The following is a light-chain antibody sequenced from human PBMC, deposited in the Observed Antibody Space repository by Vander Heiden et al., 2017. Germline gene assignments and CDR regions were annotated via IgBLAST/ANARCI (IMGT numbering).Light chain of an antibody. CDR3: QSYDSSLSGEWV. Sequence: QSVLPQPPSVSGAPGQRVTISCTWSSSSIRAGSDVHRYQQLPETAPKLLNYGNSNRPAGVPDRFSGSKSGTAASLASTGLQAEDEADYYCQSYDSSLSGEWVFGGGTKLTVL. J-gene: IGLJ3*02. CDR1: SSSIRAGSD. CDR2: GNS. V-gene: IGLV1-40*01.